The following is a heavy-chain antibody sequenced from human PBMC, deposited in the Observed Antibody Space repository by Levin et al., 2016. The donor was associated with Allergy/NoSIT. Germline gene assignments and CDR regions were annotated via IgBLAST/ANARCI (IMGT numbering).Heavy chain of an antibody. J-gene: IGHJ4*02. V-gene: IGHV4-59*08. Sequence: WIRQPPGKGLEWIGYTYYSGSPNYNSSLKSRVTMSLNTSKNQFSLKLSSVTAADTAVYYCARHGGSYSFDYWGQGTLVTVSS. CDR2: TYYSGSP. CDR3: ARHGGSYSFDY. D-gene: IGHD3-16*01.